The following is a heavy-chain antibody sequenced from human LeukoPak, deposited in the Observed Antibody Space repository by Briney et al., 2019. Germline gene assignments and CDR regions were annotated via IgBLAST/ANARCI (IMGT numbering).Heavy chain of an antibody. V-gene: IGHV1-18*01. CDR2: ISAYNGHT. CDR1: GYTFTNYG. D-gene: IGHD3-22*01. CDR3: ARGRGVEYYDSSGPRGY. Sequence: ASVKVSCKASGYTFTNYGIIWVRQAPGQGLEWMGWISAYNGHTKYAQKFQGRVTMTTDTSTSTAYMELRSLRSDDTAVYYCARGRGVEYYDSSGPRGYWGQGTLVTVSS. J-gene: IGHJ4*02.